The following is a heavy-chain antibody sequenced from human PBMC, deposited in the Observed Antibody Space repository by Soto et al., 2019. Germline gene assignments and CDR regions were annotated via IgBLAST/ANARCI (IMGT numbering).Heavy chain of an antibody. D-gene: IGHD2-15*01. J-gene: IGHJ4*02. V-gene: IGHV3-7*03. CDR3: ASCRYCSGGTCYYLPFDY. CDR2: IKQDGSEK. Sequence: GGSLRLSCASSVCTFSTYWMSWVRHSPGKWLEWVVNIKQDGSEKYYVDSVKGRFTISRDNAKNSLYLQMNSLRAEDTAVYYCASCRYCSGGTCYYLPFDYWGQGTPVTVSS. CDR1: VCTFSTYW.